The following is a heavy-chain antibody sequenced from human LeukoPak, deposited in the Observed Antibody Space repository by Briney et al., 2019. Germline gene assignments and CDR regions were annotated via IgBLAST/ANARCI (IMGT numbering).Heavy chain of an antibody. Sequence: PGGSLRLSCAASGFTFSGSAMPWVRQASGKGLEWVGRIRSKANSYATAYAASVKGRFTISRDDSKNTAYLQMNSLKTEDTAVYYCTRPLGSGWYGYDFDYWGQGTLVTVSS. D-gene: IGHD6-19*01. V-gene: IGHV3-73*01. CDR2: IRSKANSYAT. CDR1: GFTFSGSA. J-gene: IGHJ4*02. CDR3: TRPLGSGWYGYDFDY.